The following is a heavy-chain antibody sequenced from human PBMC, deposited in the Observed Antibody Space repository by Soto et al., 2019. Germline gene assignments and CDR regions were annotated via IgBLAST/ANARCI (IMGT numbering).Heavy chain of an antibody. CDR2: VNPSGGST. CDR1: GHLFTAYS. D-gene: IGHD2-15*01. CDR3: AREENCSGGTCYSEYFHR. V-gene: IGHV1-46*01. J-gene: IGHJ1*01. Sequence: GASVKVSCKASGHLFTAYSMHWVRLAPGQGLEWMGVVNPSGGSTKYAQNFQGRVTMTRGTSTTTIYMELSSLRSDDTAIYYCAREENCSGGTCYSEYFHRWGQGTLVTVSS.